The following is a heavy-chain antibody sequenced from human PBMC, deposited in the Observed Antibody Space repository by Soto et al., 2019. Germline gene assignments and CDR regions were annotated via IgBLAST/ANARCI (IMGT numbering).Heavy chain of an antibody. CDR2: ISYDGSNK. CDR1: GFTFSSYA. J-gene: IGHJ4*02. Sequence: QVQLVESGGGVVQPGRSLRLSCAASGFTFSSYAMHWVRQAPGQGLEWVAVISYDGSNKYYADSVKGRFTISRDNSKNTLYLQMNSLRAEDTAVYYCARDGRDGYKSSFDYWGQGTLVTVSS. D-gene: IGHD5-12*01. CDR3: ARDGRDGYKSSFDY. V-gene: IGHV3-30-3*01.